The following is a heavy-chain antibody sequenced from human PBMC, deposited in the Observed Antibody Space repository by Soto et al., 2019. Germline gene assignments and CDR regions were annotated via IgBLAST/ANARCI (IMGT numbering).Heavy chain of an antibody. V-gene: IGHV4-34*01. CDR3: ARPREQWQYDAFDI. J-gene: IGHJ3*02. CDR2: IHHSGST. CDR1: GGSFSDYY. D-gene: IGHD1-26*01. Sequence: SETLSLTCAVYGGSFSDYYWTWIRQPAGKGLEWIGEIHHSGSTNYNPSLKSRVAISEDTSKKQFSLILNSVTAADTAVYYCARPREQWQYDAFDIWGQGTMVTVSS.